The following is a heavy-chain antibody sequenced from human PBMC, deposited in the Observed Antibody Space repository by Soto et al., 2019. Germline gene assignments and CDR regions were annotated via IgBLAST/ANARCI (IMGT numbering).Heavy chain of an antibody. D-gene: IGHD3-22*01. Sequence: ASVKVSCKASGYTFTSYGISWVRQAPGQGLEWMGWISAYSGNTNYAQKLQGRVTMTTDTSTSTAYMELRSLRSDDTAVYYCARDYYDSSGYPYFDYWGQGTLVTVSS. V-gene: IGHV1-18*04. CDR2: ISAYSGNT. J-gene: IGHJ4*02. CDR3: ARDYYDSSGYPYFDY. CDR1: GYTFTSYG.